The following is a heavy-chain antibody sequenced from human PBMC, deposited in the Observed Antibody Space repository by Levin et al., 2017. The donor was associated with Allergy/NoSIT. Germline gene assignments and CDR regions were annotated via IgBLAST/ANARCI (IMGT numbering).Heavy chain of an antibody. CDR1: GYTFTSYF. D-gene: IGHD3-16*01. J-gene: IGHJ6*02. CDR3: ARFWGDSSYGLDV. CDR2: INPSGGTT. V-gene: IGHV1-46*01. Sequence: GESLKISCKASGYTFTSYFLYWVRQAPGQGPEWMGTINPSGGTTRYAEKFQGRVTMPRDTSTSTVYMELNSLGSEDTAGYYCARFWGDSSYGLDVWGQGTTVTVSS.